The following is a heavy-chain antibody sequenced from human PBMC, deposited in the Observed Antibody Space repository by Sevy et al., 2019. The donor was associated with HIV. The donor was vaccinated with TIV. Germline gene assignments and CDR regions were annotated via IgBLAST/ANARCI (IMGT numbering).Heavy chain of an antibody. D-gene: IGHD5-12*01. CDR2: ITDDGRNV. CDR1: GFTFSDYF. J-gene: IGHJ4*01. CDR3: ARARTVVATIVQY. Sequence: GGSLRLSCVASGFTFSDYFMSWIRQAPGKGPEWLSYITDDGRNVYYADSVRGRFTDSRDNAKNSMYLQMRSLRTDDTAVYYCARARTVVATIVQYWGQGALVTVSS. V-gene: IGHV3-11*01.